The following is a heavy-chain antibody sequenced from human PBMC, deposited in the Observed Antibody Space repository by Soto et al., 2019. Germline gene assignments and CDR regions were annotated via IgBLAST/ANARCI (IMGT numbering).Heavy chain of an antibody. J-gene: IGHJ4*02. V-gene: IGHV4-34*01. CDR1: GGSFSGYY. CDR3: AVGEYDFWSGYQYYFDY. CDR2: INHSGST. Sequence: SETLSLTCAVYGGSFSGYYWSWIRQPPGKGLEWIGEINHSGSTNYNPSLKSRVTISVDTSKNQFSPKLSSVTAADTAVYYCAVGEYDFWSGYQYYFDYWGQGTLVTVSS. D-gene: IGHD3-3*01.